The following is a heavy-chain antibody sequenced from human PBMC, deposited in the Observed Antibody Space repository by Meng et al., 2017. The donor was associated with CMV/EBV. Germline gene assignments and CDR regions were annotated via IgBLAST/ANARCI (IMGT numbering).Heavy chain of an antibody. D-gene: IGHD3-3*01. V-gene: IGHV1-46*01. CDR1: GYTFTSYY. CDR3: ARDLYDDFWSGYYFYYGMDV. J-gene: IGHJ6*02. CDR2: INPSGGST. Sequence: ASVKVSCKASGYTFTSYYMHWVRQAPGQGLEWMGIINPSGGSTSYAQKFQGRVTMTRDTSTSTVYMELSRLRSDDTAVYYCARDLYDDFWSGYYFYYGMDVWGQGTTVTVSS.